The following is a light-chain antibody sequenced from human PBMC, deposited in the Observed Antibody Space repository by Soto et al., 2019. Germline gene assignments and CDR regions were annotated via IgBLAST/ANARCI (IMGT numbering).Light chain of an antibody. J-gene: IGLJ3*02. CDR3: SSYTSSSTLV. Sequence: QSALTQPPSVSGSPGQSVTISCTGTSGDVGSYNRVSWYQQPPGTAPKLMIYGVNSRPSGVPDRFSGSKSGNTASLTISGLQAEDEADYYCSSYTSSSTLVFGGGTKVTVL. CDR1: SGDVGSYNR. CDR2: GVN. V-gene: IGLV2-18*02.